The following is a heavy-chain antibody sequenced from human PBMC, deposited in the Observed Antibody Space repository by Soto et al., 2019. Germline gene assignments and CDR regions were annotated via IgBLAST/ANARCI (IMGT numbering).Heavy chain of an antibody. Sequence: SETLSLTCTVSGGSISSSSYYWGWIRQPPGKGLEWIGSIYYSGSTYYNPSLKSRVTISVDTSKNQFSLKLSSVTAADTAVYYCARHIVVVPAATQDAFDIWGQGTMVTVSS. CDR3: ARHIVVVPAATQDAFDI. CDR2: IYYSGST. CDR1: GGSISSSSYY. V-gene: IGHV4-39*01. J-gene: IGHJ3*02. D-gene: IGHD2-2*01.